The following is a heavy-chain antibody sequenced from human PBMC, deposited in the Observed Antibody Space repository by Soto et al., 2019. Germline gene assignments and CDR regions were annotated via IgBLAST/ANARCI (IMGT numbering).Heavy chain of an antibody. Sequence: ASVKVSCKASGYSFTSYGISWVRQAPGQGLEWMGWISAYNGNTNYAQKHQGRVTMTTDTSTSTAYMELNSLRAEDTAVYYCGRDLNYCTNGVCYTSTPVGFDPWGQGTLVTVSS. CDR2: ISAYNGNT. J-gene: IGHJ5*02. CDR1: GYSFTSYG. V-gene: IGHV1-18*01. CDR3: GRDLNYCTNGVCYTSTPVGFDP. D-gene: IGHD2-8*01.